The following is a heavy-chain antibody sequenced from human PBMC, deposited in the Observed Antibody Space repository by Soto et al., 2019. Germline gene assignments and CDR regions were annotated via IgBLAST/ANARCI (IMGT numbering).Heavy chain of an antibody. D-gene: IGHD2-15*01. J-gene: IGHJ6*02. CDR1: GYSVTISDYY. CDR3: APLSVSLSGPYGIHV. Sequence: SETLSLTCSVSGYSVTISDYYWAWIRQPPGKGLEWIGSMFYSGLTYYNPSLKSRVTLSVDTSKNQFSVRLNSVTAADTAVYYCAPLSVSLSGPYGIHVWGQGTTVTVSS. V-gene: IGHV4-39*01. CDR2: MFYSGLT.